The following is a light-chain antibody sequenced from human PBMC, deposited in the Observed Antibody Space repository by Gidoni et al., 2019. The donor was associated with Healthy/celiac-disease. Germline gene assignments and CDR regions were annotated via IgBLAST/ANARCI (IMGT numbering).Light chain of an antibody. CDR2: AAS. V-gene: IGKV1-39*01. J-gene: IGKJ2*01. Sequence: IQKSQYPSSLYASVGDRVTITCRASQSISSYLNWYQQKPGKAPKLLIYAASSLQSGVPSRFSGSGSGTDFTLTISSLQPEDFATYYCQQSYSTPYTFXQXTKLEIK. CDR1: QSISSY. CDR3: QQSYSTPYT.